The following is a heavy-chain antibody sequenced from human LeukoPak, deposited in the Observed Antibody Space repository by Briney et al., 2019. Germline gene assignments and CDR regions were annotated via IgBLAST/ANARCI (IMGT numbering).Heavy chain of an antibody. V-gene: IGHV1-69*13. CDR2: IIPIFCTA. J-gene: IGHJ4*02. CDR3: ARGKGYYDSSGYYRY. CDR1: GGTFSSYA. D-gene: IGHD3-22*01. Sequence: GASVKVSCKASGGTFSSYAISWVRQAPGQGLEWMGGIIPIFCTANYAQKFQGRVTITADESTSTAYMGLSSLRSEDTAVYYCARGKGYYDSSGYYRYWGQGTLVTVSS.